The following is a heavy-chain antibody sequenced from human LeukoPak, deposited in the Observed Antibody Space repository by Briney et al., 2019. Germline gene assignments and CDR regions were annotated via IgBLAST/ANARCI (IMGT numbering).Heavy chain of an antibody. CDR2: IKQDGSEK. CDR1: GFTFSSYW. Sequence: GGSLRLSCAASGFTFSSYWMSWVRQAPGKGLEWVANIKQDGSEKYYVDSVKGRFTISRDNAKNSLYLQMNSLRAEDTAVYYCAKEVVGYCSSTSCYVGYGMDVWGQGTTVTVSS. CDR3: AKEVVGYCSSTSCYVGYGMDV. J-gene: IGHJ6*02. V-gene: IGHV3-7*05. D-gene: IGHD2-2*03.